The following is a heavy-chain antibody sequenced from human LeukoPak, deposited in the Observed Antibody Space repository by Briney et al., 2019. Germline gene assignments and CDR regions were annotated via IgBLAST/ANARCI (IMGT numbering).Heavy chain of an antibody. J-gene: IGHJ4*02. CDR3: ARRGAAGTYYFDY. CDR1: GFTFSSYV. D-gene: IGHD6-13*01. V-gene: IGHV3-23*01. Sequence: GGSLRLSCAASGFTFSSYVMSWVRQAPGKGLEWVSAISGSGGGTYYADSVKGRFTISRDNSKNTLYLQTNSQRAEDTAVYYCARRGAAGTYYFDYWGQGTLVTVSS. CDR2: ISGSGGGT.